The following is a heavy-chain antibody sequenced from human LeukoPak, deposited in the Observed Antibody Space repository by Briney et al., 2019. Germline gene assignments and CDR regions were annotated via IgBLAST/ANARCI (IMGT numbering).Heavy chain of an antibody. CDR1: GGTFSSYA. D-gene: IGHD5-24*01. CDR2: IIPIFGTA. V-gene: IGHV1-69*05. J-gene: IGHJ4*02. Sequence: GASVKVSCKASGGTFSSYAISWVRQAPGQGLEWMGGIIPIFGTANYAQKFQGRVTITTGESTSTAYMELSSLRSEDTAVYYCARGEMATMAYWGQGTLVTVSS. CDR3: ARGEMATMAY.